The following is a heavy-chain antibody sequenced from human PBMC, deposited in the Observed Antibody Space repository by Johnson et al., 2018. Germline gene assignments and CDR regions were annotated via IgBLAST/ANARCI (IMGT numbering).Heavy chain of an antibody. J-gene: IGHJ4*02. D-gene: IGHD1-26*01. CDR3: VKDGLGGSYYGDY. V-gene: IGHV3-30*18. CDR1: GFTFSTYG. Sequence: QVQLVESGGGVVQXGRSLRLSCAASGFTFSTYGMHWVRQAPGKGLEWVAVILSDGTNKDYADSVKGRFSISRENSKNTLYLQMNSLRPEDTAVYYCVKDGLGGSYYGDYWGQGTLVTVSS. CDR2: ILSDGTNK.